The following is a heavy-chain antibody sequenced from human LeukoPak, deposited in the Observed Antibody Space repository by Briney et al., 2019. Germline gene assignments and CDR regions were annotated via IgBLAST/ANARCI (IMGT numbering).Heavy chain of an antibody. CDR3: ASFSDYGGNFFDY. J-gene: IGHJ4*02. D-gene: IGHD4-23*01. CDR1: GGSISSYY. V-gene: IGHV4-59*08. Sequence: SETLSLTCTVSGGSISSYYWSWIRQPPGKGLEWIGYIYHNGRTNYNPSLKSRVTISVDTSENQFSLKLSSATAADTAVYYCASFSDYGGNFFDYWGQGTLVTVSS. CDR2: IYHNGRT.